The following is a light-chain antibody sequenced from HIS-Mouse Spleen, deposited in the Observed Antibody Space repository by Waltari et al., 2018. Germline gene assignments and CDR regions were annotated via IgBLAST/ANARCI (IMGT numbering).Light chain of an antibody. CDR1: SPNNGRNT. CDR2: SNN. V-gene: IGLV1-44*01. CDR3: AAWDDSLNGYV. Sequence: QSVLTQPPSASGTPGPRVTISCSGVSPNNGRNTVNWYQELPGTAPKLLIYSNNQRPSGVPDRFSGSKSGTSASLAISGLQSEDEADYYCAAWDDSLNGYVFGTGTKVTVL. J-gene: IGLJ1*01.